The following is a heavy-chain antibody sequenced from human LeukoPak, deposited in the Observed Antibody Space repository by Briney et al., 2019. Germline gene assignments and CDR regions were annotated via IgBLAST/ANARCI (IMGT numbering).Heavy chain of an antibody. CDR1: GFTFSSYG. J-gene: IGHJ6*03. Sequence: GGSLRLSCAASGFTFSSYGMHWVRQAPGKGLEWVAVIWYDGSNKYYADSVKGRFTISRDNSKNTLYLQMNSLRAGDTAVYYCARGPSITGATPYYYYMDVWGKGTTVTVSS. D-gene: IGHD1-7*01. CDR3: ARGPSITGATPYYYYMDV. CDR2: IWYDGSNK. V-gene: IGHV3-33*01.